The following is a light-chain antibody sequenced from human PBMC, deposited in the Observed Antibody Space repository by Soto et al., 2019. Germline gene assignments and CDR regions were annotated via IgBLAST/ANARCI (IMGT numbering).Light chain of an antibody. J-gene: IGKJ3*01. V-gene: IGKV3-11*01. CDR1: QSVSSY. Sequence: EIVLTQSPATLSLSPGERATLSCRASQSVSSYLAWYQQKPGQAPRLLIYDASNRATGIPARFSGSGSGTDFTLTISSLEPEDFAVYYCQQRSSWPLTVGPGTKVDIK. CDR3: QQRSSWPLT. CDR2: DAS.